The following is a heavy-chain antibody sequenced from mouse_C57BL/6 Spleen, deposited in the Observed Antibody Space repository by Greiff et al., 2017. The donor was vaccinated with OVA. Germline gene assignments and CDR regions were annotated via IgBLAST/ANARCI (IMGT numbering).Heavy chain of an antibody. CDR2: IYPRSGDT. V-gene: IGHV1-81*01. Sequence: QVQLQQSGAELARPGASVKLSCKASGYTFTSYWISWVKQRTGQGLEWIGEIYPRSGDTNYNEKFKGKATLTADKSSSTAYMELRSLTSEDSAVXYCVVWHYYAMDYWGQGTSVTVSS. CDR3: VVWHYYAMDY. D-gene: IGHD2-10*02. CDR1: GYTFTSYW. J-gene: IGHJ4*01.